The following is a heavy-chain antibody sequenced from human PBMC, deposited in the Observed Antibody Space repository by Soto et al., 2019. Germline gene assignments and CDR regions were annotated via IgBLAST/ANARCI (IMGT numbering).Heavy chain of an antibody. J-gene: IGHJ3*02. Sequence: QVQLQESGPGLVKPSQTLSLTCTVSGGSISSGGYYWSWIRQHQGKGLECIGYIYYSGSTYYNPSLKSRVTISVDTSKNQFSLKLSSVTAADTAVYYCARDRCSSTSCYVGHDAFDIWGQGTMVTVSS. D-gene: IGHD2-2*01. CDR1: GGSISSGGYY. CDR3: ARDRCSSTSCYVGHDAFDI. V-gene: IGHV4-31*03. CDR2: IYYSGST.